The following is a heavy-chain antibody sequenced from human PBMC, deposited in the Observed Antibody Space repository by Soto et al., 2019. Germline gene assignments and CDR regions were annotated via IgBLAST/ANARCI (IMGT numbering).Heavy chain of an antibody. CDR1: AFTFSAYG. J-gene: IGHJ4*02. Sequence: QVQLVESGGGVVQPGRSLRLSCAASAFTFSAYGMHWVRQAPGKGLEWVALISSDGSNKYYIDSVKGRFTISRDNSNNALYLQMNSLRPEDTAVYYCAKPSSTGSSNRALTDWGQGALVTVSS. V-gene: IGHV3-30*18. CDR2: ISSDGSNK. CDR3: AKPSSTGSSNRALTD. D-gene: IGHD1-26*01.